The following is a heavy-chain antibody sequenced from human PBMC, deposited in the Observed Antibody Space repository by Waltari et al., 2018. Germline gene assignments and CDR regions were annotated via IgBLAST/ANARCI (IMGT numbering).Heavy chain of an antibody. D-gene: IGHD6-13*01. Sequence: QVQLVQSGAEVKKPGASGKVSCKAAGYTFDSNAINWVRKATGQGHEWMGWTNLNRGNTGYAHKCQVRVTMTSNPSISTAYMELSSLRSEDTAVYYCARGGAAAGNNWFDPWGQGTLVTVSS. CDR3: ARGGAAAGNNWFDP. CDR2: TNLNRGNT. V-gene: IGHV1-8*01. CDR1: GYTFDSNA. J-gene: IGHJ5*02.